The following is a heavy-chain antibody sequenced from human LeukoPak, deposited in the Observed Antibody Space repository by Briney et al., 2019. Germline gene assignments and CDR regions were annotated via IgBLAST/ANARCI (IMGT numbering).Heavy chain of an antibody. CDR1: GFTFSSYS. D-gene: IGHD3-22*01. J-gene: IGHJ2*01. CDR2: INSNSRYK. CDR3: ARSRQHHYDSSGHFEIFNWYFDL. V-gene: IGHV3-21*01. Sequence: PGGSLRLSCAASGFTFSSYSMNWVRQAPGKGLEWVSSINSNSRYKYYADSVKGRFTISRDNAKNSLYLQMNSLRAEDTAVYYCARSRQHHYDSSGHFEIFNWYFDLWGRGTLVTVSS.